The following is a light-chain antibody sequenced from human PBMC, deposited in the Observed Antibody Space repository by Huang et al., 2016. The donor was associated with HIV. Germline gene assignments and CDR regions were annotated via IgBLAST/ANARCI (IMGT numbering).Light chain of an antibody. V-gene: IGKV1-NL1*01. CDR3: QQYYAILTWT. Sequence: DIQMTQSPSSLSASVGDRVTITCRASQGMRNSLGWYQQKPGKAPKLLLYDASRLESGVPSRFSGSGSGTDFTLTISSLQPEDFATYYCQQYYAILTWTFGQGTKVEIK. CDR1: QGMRNS. J-gene: IGKJ1*01. CDR2: DAS.